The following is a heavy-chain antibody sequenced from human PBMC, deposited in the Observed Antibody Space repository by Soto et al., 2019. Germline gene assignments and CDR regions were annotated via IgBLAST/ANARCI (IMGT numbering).Heavy chain of an antibody. V-gene: IGHV4-30-4*01. J-gene: IGHJ5*02. CDR2: IYYTGKT. CDR3: GRDLTSNANCIDP. Sequence: SETLSLTCSVSGDYIHVGGYYWTWIRQRPGKGLEWMGYIYYTGKTYYNPSLESRLTMSVDRSKNQFSLRLTSVTAADTAVYFCGRDLTSNANCIDPWGQGTLVTVST. D-gene: IGHD2-2*01. CDR1: GDYIHVGGYY.